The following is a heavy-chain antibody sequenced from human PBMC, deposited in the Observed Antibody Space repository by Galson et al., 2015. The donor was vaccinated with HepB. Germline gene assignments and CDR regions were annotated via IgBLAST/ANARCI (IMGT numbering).Heavy chain of an antibody. CDR1: GFTFSSYS. CDR2: ISSSSSYI. J-gene: IGHJ3*02. Sequence: SLRLSCAASGFTFSSYSMNWVRQAPGKGLEWVSSISSSSSYIYYADSVKGRFTISRDNAKNSLYLQMNSLRAEDTAVYYCARERHSSWGDDAFDIWGQGTMVTVSS. CDR3: ARERHSSWGDDAFDI. D-gene: IGHD6-13*01. V-gene: IGHV3-21*01.